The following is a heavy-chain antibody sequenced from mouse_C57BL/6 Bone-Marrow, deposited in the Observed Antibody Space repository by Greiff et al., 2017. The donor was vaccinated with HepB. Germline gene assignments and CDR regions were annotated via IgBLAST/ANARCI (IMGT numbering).Heavy chain of an antibody. CDR2: INPNNGGT. J-gene: IGHJ3*01. CDR3: ARLGYYGSSPWFAY. Sequence: EVQLQQSGPELVKPGASVKISCKASGYTFTDYYMNWVKQSHGKSLEWIGDINPNNGGTSYNQKFKGKATLTVDKSSSTAYMELRSLTSEDSAVYYCARLGYYGSSPWFAYWGQGTLVTVSA. D-gene: IGHD1-1*01. CDR1: GYTFTDYY. V-gene: IGHV1-26*01.